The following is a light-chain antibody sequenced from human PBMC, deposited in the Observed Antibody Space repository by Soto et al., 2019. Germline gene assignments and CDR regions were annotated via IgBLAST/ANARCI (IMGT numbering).Light chain of an antibody. Sequence: VMTQSPGTLSVSPGERATLSCGASQSVSTNLAWYQQKPGQPPRLLIYGASTRATGIPARFSGSGSGTDFTLTITSLQSEDFAVYYCQQYHNWVTFGGGTKVEIK. CDR3: QQYHNWVT. CDR2: GAS. V-gene: IGKV3D-15*01. J-gene: IGKJ4*01. CDR1: QSVSTN.